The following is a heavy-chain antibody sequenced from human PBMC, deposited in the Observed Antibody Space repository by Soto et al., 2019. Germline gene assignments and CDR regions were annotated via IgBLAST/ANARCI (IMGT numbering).Heavy chain of an antibody. Sequence: ASVKVSCKASGYTFTSYDINWVRQATGQRLEWMGWMNPNSGNTGYAQKFQGRVTMTRNTSISTAYMELSSLRAEDTALYHCVRERGPDSAMDYYYYYSFDVWGKGTTVTVSS. CDR3: VRERGPDSAMDYYYYYSFDV. V-gene: IGHV1-8*01. CDR1: GYTFTSYD. D-gene: IGHD5-18*01. J-gene: IGHJ6*03. CDR2: MNPNSGNT.